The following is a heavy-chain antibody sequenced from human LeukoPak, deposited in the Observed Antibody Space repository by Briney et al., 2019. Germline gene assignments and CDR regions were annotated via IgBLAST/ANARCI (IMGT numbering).Heavy chain of an antibody. V-gene: IGHV1-8*01. D-gene: IGHD1-7*01. CDR1: GYTFTSYD. CDR3: ARYNWNYEPGDFDY. CDR2: VNPNSGNT. Sequence: GASVKVSCKASGYTFTSYDINWVRQATGQGLEWMGWVNPNSGNTGYAQKFQGRVTMTRNTSISTAYMELSSLRSEDTAVYYCARYNWNYEPGDFDYWGQGTLVTVSS. J-gene: IGHJ4*02.